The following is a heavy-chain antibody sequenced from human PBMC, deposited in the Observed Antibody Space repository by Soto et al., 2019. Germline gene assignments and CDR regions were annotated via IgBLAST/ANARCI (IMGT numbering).Heavy chain of an antibody. CDR3: ARHGVCQQLVLDKFRFDP. D-gene: IGHD6-13*01. Sequence: PGESLKISCKGAGYSFTTYWIAWVRQMPGKGLEWMGLIYPGDSDTRYNPSFQGQVTISADKSINTAYLEWTSLKASDTAKYYCARHGVCQQLVLDKFRFDPWGQGSQVTV. CDR2: IYPGDSDT. J-gene: IGHJ5*02. CDR1: GYSFTTYW. V-gene: IGHV5-51*01.